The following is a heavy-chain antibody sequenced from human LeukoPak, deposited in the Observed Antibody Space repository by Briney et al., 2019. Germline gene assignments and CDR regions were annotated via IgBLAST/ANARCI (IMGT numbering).Heavy chain of an antibody. D-gene: IGHD6-19*01. CDR2: IYYSGST. CDR1: GGSISSYY. V-gene: IGHV4-59*08. J-gene: IGHJ3*02. CDR3: ARHPTGYSSGWYGAFDI. Sequence: SGTLSLTCTVSGGSISSYYWSWIRQPPGKGLEWIGYIYYSGSTNYNPSLKSRVTISVDTSKNQFSLKLSSVTAADTAVYYCARHPTGYSSGWYGAFDIWGQGTMVTVSS.